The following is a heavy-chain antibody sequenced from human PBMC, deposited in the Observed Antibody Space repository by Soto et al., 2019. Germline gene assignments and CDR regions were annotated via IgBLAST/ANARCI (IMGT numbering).Heavy chain of an antibody. J-gene: IGHJ4*02. CDR3: ARIEGDCSGGSCYSGGFDY. Sequence: GGSLRLSCAASGFTFSDYYMTWIRQAPGKGLEWVSYIDNSGTIKYYADSVKGRFTISRDNTKNSLSLQMNSLGAEDTAIYYCARIEGDCSGGSCYSGGFDYWRPGALVTVSS. V-gene: IGHV3-11*01. CDR2: IDNSGTIK. D-gene: IGHD2-15*01. CDR1: GFTFSDYY.